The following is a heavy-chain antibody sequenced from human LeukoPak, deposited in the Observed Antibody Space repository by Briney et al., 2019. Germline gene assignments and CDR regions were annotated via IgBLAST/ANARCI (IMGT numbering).Heavy chain of an antibody. Sequence: SETLSLTCGVSGGATTNYYCNWIRQPAGKGLEWIGRIYTSGSTNYNPSLKSRVTMSVDSSKNQFSLELSSVTAADTAVYYCVRDVDYWGQGTLVTVSS. CDR1: GGATTNYY. CDR3: VRDVDY. J-gene: IGHJ4*02. CDR2: IYTSGST. V-gene: IGHV4-4*07.